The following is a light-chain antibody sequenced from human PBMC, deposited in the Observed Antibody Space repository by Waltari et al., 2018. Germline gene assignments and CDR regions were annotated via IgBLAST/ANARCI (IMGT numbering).Light chain of an antibody. J-gene: IGLJ3*02. CDR2: DVS. CDR3: SSYPSSSALV. V-gene: IGLV2-14*01. Sequence: QSALTQPASVSGSPGQSITISCTGTSSDVGGYNYVSWYQQHPGKAPKLMNHDVSKRPSGFSTRFSGSTSAITPSLTLSRLQTEAEADYYCSSYPSSSALVFADGTKLTFL. CDR1: SSDVGGYNY.